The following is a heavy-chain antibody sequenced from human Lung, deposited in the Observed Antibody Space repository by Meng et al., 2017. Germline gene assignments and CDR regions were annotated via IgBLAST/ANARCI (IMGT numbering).Heavy chain of an antibody. J-gene: IGHJ4*02. CDR3: ARGPTTMAHDFDY. CDR1: GGSFSDYY. V-gene: IGHV4-34*01. Sequence: QVQLHQWGAGRLKPSATLSLTCVVSGGSFSDYYWSWIRQPPGKGLEWIGEINHSGSTNYNPSLESRATISVDTSQNNLSLKLSSVTAADSAVYYCARGPTTMAHDFDYWGQGTLVTVSS. D-gene: IGHD4-11*01. CDR2: INHSGST.